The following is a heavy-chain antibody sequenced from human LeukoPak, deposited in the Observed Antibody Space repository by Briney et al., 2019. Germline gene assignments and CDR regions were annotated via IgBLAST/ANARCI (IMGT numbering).Heavy chain of an antibody. J-gene: IGHJ6*03. D-gene: IGHD6-13*01. CDR3: ARLSASYSSSWVRLDYYYYYMDV. CDR2: IYTSGST. CDR1: GASISSSY. V-gene: IGHV4-4*07. Sequence: SETLSLTCTVSGASISSSYWSWIRQPAGKGLEGFGRIYTSGSTNYNPSLKSRVTISVDTSKNQFSLKLSSVTAADTAVYYCARLSASYSSSWVRLDYYYYYMDVWGKGTTVTISS.